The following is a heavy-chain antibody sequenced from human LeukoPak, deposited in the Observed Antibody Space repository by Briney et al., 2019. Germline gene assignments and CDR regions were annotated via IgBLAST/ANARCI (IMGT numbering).Heavy chain of an antibody. Sequence: ASVKVSCKDSGYTFTSYDINWVRQAPGQGLEWMGWMNPNSGNTGYAQKFQGRVTMTRNTSISTAYMELSSLRSEDTAVYYCARSAPAAECDDYYGMDVWGQGTTVTVSS. CDR1: GYTFTSYD. D-gene: IGHD6-13*01. J-gene: IGHJ6*02. V-gene: IGHV1-8*01. CDR2: MNPNSGNT. CDR3: ARSAPAAECDDYYGMDV.